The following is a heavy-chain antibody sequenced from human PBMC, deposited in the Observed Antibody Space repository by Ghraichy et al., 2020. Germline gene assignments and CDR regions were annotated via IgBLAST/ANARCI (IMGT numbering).Heavy chain of an antibody. J-gene: IGHJ5*02. V-gene: IGHV3-48*01. CDR3: VRENWRQSYGFGDLDP. D-gene: IGHD3-10*01. CDR2: SSSSGVT. Sequence: SSSSGVTYYAESVKGRFTISRDNAKNSLYLQMNSLRAEDTVIYYCVRENWRQSYGFGDLDPWGPVTLV.